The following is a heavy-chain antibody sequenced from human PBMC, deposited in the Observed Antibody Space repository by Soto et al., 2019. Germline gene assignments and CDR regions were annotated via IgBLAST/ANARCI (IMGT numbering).Heavy chain of an antibody. V-gene: IGHV4-34*01. J-gene: IGHJ6*03. D-gene: IGHD2-15*01. CDR1: GGSFSGYY. Sequence: SETLSLTCAVYGGSFSGYYWSWIRQPPGKGLEWIGEINHSGSTNYNPSLKSRVTISVDTSKNQFSLKLSSVTAADTAVYYCARRFGSRRYCSGGSCYSGKLSDYYYMDVWGKGTTVTVSS. CDR2: INHSGST. CDR3: ARRFGSRRYCSGGSCYSGKLSDYYYMDV.